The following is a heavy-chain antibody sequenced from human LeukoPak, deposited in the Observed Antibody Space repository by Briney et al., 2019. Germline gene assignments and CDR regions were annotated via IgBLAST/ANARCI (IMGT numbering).Heavy chain of an antibody. Sequence: SETLSLTCTVSGGSISNYFWSWIRQSPGKGLERIGYIYYTGSTNYNPSLKSRVTISVDTSKNHFSLRLSSVTAADTAVYYCAREGGSIAAAGIDYWGQGTLVTVSS. J-gene: IGHJ4*02. CDR1: GGSISNYF. V-gene: IGHV4-59*01. D-gene: IGHD6-13*01. CDR2: IYYTGST. CDR3: AREGGSIAAAGIDY.